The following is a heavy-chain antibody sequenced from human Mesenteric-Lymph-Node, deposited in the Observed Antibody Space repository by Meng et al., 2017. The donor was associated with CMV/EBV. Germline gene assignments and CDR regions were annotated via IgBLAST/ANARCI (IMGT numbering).Heavy chain of an antibody. Sequence: GGSLRLSCTASGFTFSNYWMHWVRQAPGKGLVWVSRISSDGTGRGYADSVEGRFTVSRDNAKNTLYLQMNSLRAEDTAVYYCARDSNSLFDYWGQGTLVTVSS. V-gene: IGHV3-74*01. CDR1: GFTFSNYW. D-gene: IGHD6-6*01. J-gene: IGHJ4*02. CDR3: ARDSNSLFDY. CDR2: ISSDGTGR.